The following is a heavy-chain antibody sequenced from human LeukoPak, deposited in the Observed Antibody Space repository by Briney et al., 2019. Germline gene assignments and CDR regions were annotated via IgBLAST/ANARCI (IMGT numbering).Heavy chain of an antibody. CDR1: GFTFSSYA. V-gene: IGHV3-23*01. J-gene: IGHJ4*02. D-gene: IGHD6-19*01. Sequence: GGSLRLSCAASGFTFSSYAMSWVRQAPGKGLEWVSAISGSGGSTYYADSVKGRFTISRDNSKNTLYLQMNSLSPEDTAVYYCAKNPGYSSGWYYFDYWGQGTLVTVSS. CDR3: AKNPGYSSGWYYFDY. CDR2: ISGSGGST.